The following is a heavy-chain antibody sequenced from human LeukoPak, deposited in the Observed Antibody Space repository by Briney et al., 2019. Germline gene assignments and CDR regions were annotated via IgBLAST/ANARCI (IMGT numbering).Heavy chain of an antibody. CDR3: ASVPFGGNSGIDY. Sequence: SETLSLTCAVYGGSFSGYYWSWIRQPPGKGLEWIGEINHSGSTYYNPSLKSRVTISVDTSKNQFSLKLSSVTAADTAVYYCASVPFGGNSGIDYWGQGTLVTVSS. CDR2: INHSGST. V-gene: IGHV4-34*01. CDR1: GGSFSGYY. J-gene: IGHJ4*02. D-gene: IGHD2-21*02.